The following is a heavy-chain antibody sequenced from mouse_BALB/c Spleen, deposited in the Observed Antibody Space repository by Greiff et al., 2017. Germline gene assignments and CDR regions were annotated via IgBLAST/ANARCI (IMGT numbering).Heavy chain of an antibody. CDR2: INPGSGGT. J-gene: IGHJ2*01. CDR3: ARGFDY. Sequence: QVQLQQSGAELVRPGTSVKVSCKASGYAFTNYLIEWVKQRPGQGLEWIGVINPGSGGTNYNEKFKGKATLTADKSSSTAYMQLSSLTSDDSAVYCCARGFDYWGQGTTLTVSS. V-gene: IGHV1-54*03. CDR1: GYAFTNYL.